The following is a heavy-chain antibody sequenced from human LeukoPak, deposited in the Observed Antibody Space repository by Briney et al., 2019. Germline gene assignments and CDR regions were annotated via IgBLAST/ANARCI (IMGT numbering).Heavy chain of an antibody. D-gene: IGHD3-22*01. CDR2: IKRKTDGGTT. CDR1: GFTFSNSW. CDR3: PTEYPMIEVAHHAFDI. J-gene: IGHJ3*02. Sequence: PGGSLRLSCAASGFTFSNSWMSWVRQAPGKGLEWVVRIKRKTDGGTTDYAAPVKGSFTISRDDSKNPLYLQMNSLKTEDTAVYYCPTEYPMIEVAHHAFDIWGQGTMVTVSS. V-gene: IGHV3-15*01.